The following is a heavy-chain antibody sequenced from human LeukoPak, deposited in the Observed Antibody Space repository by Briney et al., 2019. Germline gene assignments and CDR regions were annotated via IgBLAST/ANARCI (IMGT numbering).Heavy chain of an antibody. Sequence: GGSLRLSCAASGFIFSNAWMSWVRQAPGKGLEWVAVIWYDGSDKYYADSVKGRFAISRDNSKNTLYLQMNSLRAEDTALYYCARDASPSGYRTQGDYWGQGTLVTVSS. D-gene: IGHD5-12*01. CDR3: ARDASPSGYRTQGDY. J-gene: IGHJ4*02. CDR1: GFIFSNAW. V-gene: IGHV3-33*08. CDR2: IWYDGSDK.